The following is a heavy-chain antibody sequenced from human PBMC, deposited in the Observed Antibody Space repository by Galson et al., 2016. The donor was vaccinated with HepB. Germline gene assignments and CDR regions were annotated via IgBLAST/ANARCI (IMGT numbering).Heavy chain of an antibody. CDR3: ARDMLRGVAAYFDY. CDR1: GYTFSGYY. CDR2: INPNSGVT. D-gene: IGHD3-10*01. Sequence: SVKVSCKASGYTFSGYYIHWVRQAPGQGLEWMGWINPNSGVTVYAQKFQGRVTMTRDTSISTAYMELSRLRSDDTAVYYCARDMLRGVAAYFDYWGQGTLVTVSS. J-gene: IGHJ4*02. V-gene: IGHV1-2*02.